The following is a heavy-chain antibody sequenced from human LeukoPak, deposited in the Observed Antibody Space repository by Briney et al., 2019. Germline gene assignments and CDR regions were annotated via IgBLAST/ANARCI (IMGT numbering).Heavy chain of an antibody. J-gene: IGHJ4*02. CDR3: ARGPDGAAAGSY. D-gene: IGHD6-13*01. CDR2: IIPILGTA. Sequence: ASVKVSCKASGGTFSSYAISWVRQAPGQGLEWMGGIIPILGTANYAQKFQGRVTITADKSTSTAYMELSSLRSEDTAVYYCARGPDGAAAGSYWGQGTLVTVSS. V-gene: IGHV1-69*06. CDR1: GGTFSSYA.